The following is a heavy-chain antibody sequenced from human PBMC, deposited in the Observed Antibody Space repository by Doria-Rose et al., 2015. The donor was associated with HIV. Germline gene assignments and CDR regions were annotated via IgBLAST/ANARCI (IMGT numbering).Heavy chain of an antibody. CDR3: ARIKSSRWYHKYYFDF. Sequence: QITLKESGPVLVKPTETLTLTCTVSGVSLSSPGMGVSWIRQPPGKALEWLANIFSDDERSYKTSLKSSLTISRGTSKSQVVLTMTDMDPVDTATYYCARIKSSRWYHKYYFDFWGQGTLVIASA. CDR1: GVSLSSPGMG. V-gene: IGHV2-26*01. D-gene: IGHD6-13*01. J-gene: IGHJ4*02. CDR2: IFSDDER.